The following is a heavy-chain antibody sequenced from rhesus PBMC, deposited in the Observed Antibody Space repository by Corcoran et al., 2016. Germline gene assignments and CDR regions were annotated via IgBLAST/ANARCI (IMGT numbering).Heavy chain of an antibody. CDR1: GGSISSNY. CDR3: ARDRYSSWSRWDY. D-gene: IGHD6-13*01. Sequence: QLQLQESGPGLVKPSETLSLTCAVSGGSISSNYWSWIRPPPGKGLEWIGRISGWGGGTDYNPSLKSRVTISTDTSKNQFSLKLSSVTAADTAVYYCARDRYSSWSRWDYWGQGVLVTVSS. J-gene: IGHJ4*01. CDR2: ISGWGGGT. V-gene: IGHV4-173*01.